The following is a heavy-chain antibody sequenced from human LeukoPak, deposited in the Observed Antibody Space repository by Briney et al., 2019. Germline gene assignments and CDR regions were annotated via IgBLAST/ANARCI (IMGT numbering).Heavy chain of an antibody. CDR2: INPSGGST. CDR1: GYTFTSYY. V-gene: IGHV1-46*01. Sequence: ASVKVSCKASGYTFTSYYMHWVRQAPGQGLEWMGIINPSGGSTSYAQKFQGRVTMTTDTSTSTAYMELRSLRSDDTAVYYCARGSPSGSYTYWGQGTLVTVSS. CDR3: ARGSPSGSYTY. J-gene: IGHJ4*02. D-gene: IGHD1-26*01.